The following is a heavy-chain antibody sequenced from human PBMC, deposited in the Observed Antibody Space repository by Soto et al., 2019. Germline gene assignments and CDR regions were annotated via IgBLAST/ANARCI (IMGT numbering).Heavy chain of an antibody. D-gene: IGHD2-2*01. CDR1: GFSFSSHA. CDR2: ISGIGHRT. J-gene: IGHJ4*02. CDR3: AKDRAMVDY. V-gene: IGHV3-23*01. Sequence: EAQLLESGGGLVQRGGSLRLSCAASGFSFSSHAMSWARQAPGKGLEWVSAISGIGHRTYYADSVKGRFTISRDNSKNTLYLQMNSLRAEDTAVYYCAKDRAMVDYWGQGTLVTVSS.